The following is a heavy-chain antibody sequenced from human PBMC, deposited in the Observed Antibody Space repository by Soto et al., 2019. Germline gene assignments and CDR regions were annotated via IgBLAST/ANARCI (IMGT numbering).Heavy chain of an antibody. D-gene: IGHD3-9*01. V-gene: IGHV3-7*05. Sequence: GGSLRLSCAASGFTFSSYWMSWVRQAPGKGLERVANIKQDGSEKYFLDSLKGRFTISRDNAKNSLYLQINSLRAEDTAVYYCAREIWYYDILTGYFPLDDYYGMDVWGQGTTVTVSS. J-gene: IGHJ6*02. CDR1: GFTFSSYW. CDR3: AREIWYYDILTGYFPLDDYYGMDV. CDR2: IKQDGSEK.